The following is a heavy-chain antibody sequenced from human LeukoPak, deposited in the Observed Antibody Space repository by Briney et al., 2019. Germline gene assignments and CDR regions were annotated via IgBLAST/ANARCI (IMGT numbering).Heavy chain of an antibody. V-gene: IGHV3-30-3*01. CDR3: ARLSRMDMVPNYYFDY. CDR2: ISYDGSNK. Sequence: GGSLRLSCAASGFTFSSYAMHWVRQAPGKGLEWVAVISYDGSNKYYADSVKGRFTISRDNSKNTLYLQMNSLRSEDTAVYYCARLSRMDMVPNYYFDYWGQGTLVTVSS. J-gene: IGHJ4*02. CDR1: GFTFSSYA. D-gene: IGHD2-8*01.